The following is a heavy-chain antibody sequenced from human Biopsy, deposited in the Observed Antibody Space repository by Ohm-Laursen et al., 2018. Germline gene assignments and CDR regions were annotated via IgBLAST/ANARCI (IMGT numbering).Heavy chain of an antibody. CDR2: VYYSGTT. J-gene: IGHJ6*02. Sequence: SQTLSLTCTVSGGSVSDSFHFWSWIRQPPGKGLEWIGDVYYSGTTNYNPSLKSRLTISVDTSKNHFSLNLRSVTAADTAVYSCARLGNFWNAEDGLDLWGQGTTVTVSS. CDR1: GGSVSDSFHF. D-gene: IGHD3-3*01. V-gene: IGHV4-61*03. CDR3: ARLGNFWNAEDGLDL.